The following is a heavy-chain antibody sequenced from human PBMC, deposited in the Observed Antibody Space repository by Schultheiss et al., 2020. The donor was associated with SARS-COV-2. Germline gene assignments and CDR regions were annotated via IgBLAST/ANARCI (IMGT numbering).Heavy chain of an antibody. CDR2: ISSSSSYI. D-gene: IGHD1-26*01. J-gene: IGHJ6*02. CDR3: ARDHRWDVYYYYGMDV. CDR1: GFTFSSYS. Sequence: GGSLRLSCAASGFTFSSYSMNWVRQAPGKGLEWVSSISSSSSYIYYADSVKGRFTISRDNAKNSLYLQMNSLRAEDTAVYYCARDHRWDVYYYYGMDVWGQGTTVTVSS. V-gene: IGHV3-21*01.